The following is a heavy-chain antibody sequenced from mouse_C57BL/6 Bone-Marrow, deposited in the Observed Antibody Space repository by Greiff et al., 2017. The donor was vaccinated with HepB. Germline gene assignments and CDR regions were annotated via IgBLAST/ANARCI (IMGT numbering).Heavy chain of an antibody. CDR3: ARQGGVTTYFDY. CDR1: GFTFSDYY. V-gene: IGHV5-12*01. Sequence: EVKVEESGGGLVQPGGSLKLSCAASGFTFSDYYMYWVRQTPEKRLEWVAYISNGGGSTYYPDTVKGRFTISRDNAKNTLYLQMSRLKSEDTAMYYCARQGGVTTYFDYWGQGTTLTVSS. CDR2: ISNGGGST. J-gene: IGHJ2*01. D-gene: IGHD2-2*01.